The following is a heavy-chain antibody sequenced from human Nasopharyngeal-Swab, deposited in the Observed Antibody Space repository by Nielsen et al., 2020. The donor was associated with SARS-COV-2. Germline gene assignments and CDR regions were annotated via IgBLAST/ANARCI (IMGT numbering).Heavy chain of an antibody. Sequence: ASVKVSCKASGYTFTGYYMHWVRQAPGQGLEWMGWINPNSGGTNYAQQFQGRVTMTRDTSISTAYMELSRLRSDDTAVYYCARAGALTMVRGLHRANEYGMDVWGQGTTVTVSS. CDR2: INPNSGGT. CDR1: GYTFTGYY. CDR3: ARAGALTMVRGLHRANEYGMDV. D-gene: IGHD3-10*01. V-gene: IGHV1-2*02. J-gene: IGHJ6*02.